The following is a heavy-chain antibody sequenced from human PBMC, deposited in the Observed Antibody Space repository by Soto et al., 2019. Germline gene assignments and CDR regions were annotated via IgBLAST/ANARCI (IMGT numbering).Heavy chain of an antibody. CDR3: ARHGGYCSGGSCYLNWFDP. J-gene: IGHJ5*02. CDR2: IYYSGST. D-gene: IGHD2-15*01. Sequence: SETLSLTCAVYGGSFSGYYWSWIRQPPGKGLEWIGYIYYSGSTNYNPSLKSRVTISVDTSKNQFSLKLSSVTAADTAVYYCARHGGYCSGGSCYLNWFDPWGQGTLVTVSS. V-gene: IGHV4-59*08. CDR1: GGSFSGYY.